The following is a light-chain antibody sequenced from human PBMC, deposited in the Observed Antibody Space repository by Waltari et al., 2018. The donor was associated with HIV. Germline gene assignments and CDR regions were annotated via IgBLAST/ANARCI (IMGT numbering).Light chain of an antibody. CDR2: GAS. J-gene: IGKJ4*01. CDR1: QSVNANY. V-gene: IGKV3-20*01. CDR3: QQFADSLLT. Sequence: EIVMTQSPGTLSLSPGETATLTCRASQSVNANYLAWYQQKPGQPPRLLMYGASTRNTGVPDRFTGIGSGTDFTLTISRLEADDFAVYYCQQFADSLLTFGGGTKVEIK.